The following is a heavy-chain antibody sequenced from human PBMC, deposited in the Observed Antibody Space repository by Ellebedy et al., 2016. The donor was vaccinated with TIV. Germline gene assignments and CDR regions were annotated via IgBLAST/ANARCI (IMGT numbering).Heavy chain of an antibody. V-gene: IGHV1-3*01. CDR2: INAGNGNT. D-gene: IGHD5-12*01. J-gene: IGHJ4*02. CDR3: ARENILDSGYEFDY. Sequence: ASVKVSXXASGYTFTSYAMHWVRQAPGQRLEWMGWINAGNGNTKYSQKFQGRVTITADESTSTAYMELSSLRSEDTAVYYCARENILDSGYEFDYWGQGTLVTVSS. CDR1: GYTFTSYA.